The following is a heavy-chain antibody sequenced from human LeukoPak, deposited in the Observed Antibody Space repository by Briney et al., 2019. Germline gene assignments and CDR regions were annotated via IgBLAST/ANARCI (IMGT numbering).Heavy chain of an antibody. CDR1: GGSISSHY. V-gene: IGHV4-59*11. Sequence: KPSETLSLTCTVSGGSISSHYWSWIRQPPGKGLEWIGYIYYSGSTNYNPSLKSRVTISVDTSKNRFSLKLSSVTAADTAVYYCARVDYDFWSGYPYYFDYWGQGTLVTVSS. D-gene: IGHD3-3*01. CDR2: IYYSGST. CDR3: ARVDYDFWSGYPYYFDY. J-gene: IGHJ4*02.